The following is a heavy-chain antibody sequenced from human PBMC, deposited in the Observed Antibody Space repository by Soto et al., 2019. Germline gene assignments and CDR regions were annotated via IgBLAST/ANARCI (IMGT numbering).Heavy chain of an antibody. CDR2: ISSSSSTI. Sequence: PGGSLRLSCAASGFTFITYSMNWVRQAPGKGLEWVSYISSSSSTIHYADSVKGRFTISRDNAKNSLYLQMNSLRAEDTAVYYCARAPLNYDSSGSHFDYWGQGTLVTVSS. V-gene: IGHV3-48*01. CDR3: ARAPLNYDSSGSHFDY. J-gene: IGHJ4*02. CDR1: GFTFITYS. D-gene: IGHD3-22*01.